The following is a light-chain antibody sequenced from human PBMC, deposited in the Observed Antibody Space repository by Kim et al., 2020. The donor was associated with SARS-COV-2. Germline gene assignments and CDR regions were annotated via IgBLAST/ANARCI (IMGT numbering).Light chain of an antibody. CDR3: QTWGTGIQGV. J-gene: IGLJ3*02. CDR1: SGHSSYA. V-gene: IGLV4-69*01. Sequence: SGSLGASVKLTCTLSSGHSSYAIAWHQQQPEKGPRYLMKLNSDGSHSKGDGIPDRFSGSSSGAERYLTISSLQSEDEADYYCQTWGTGIQGVFGGGTKL. CDR2: LNSDGSH.